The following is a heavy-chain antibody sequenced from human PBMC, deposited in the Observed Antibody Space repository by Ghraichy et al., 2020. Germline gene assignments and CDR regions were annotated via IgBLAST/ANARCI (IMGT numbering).Heavy chain of an antibody. D-gene: IGHD3-16*01. CDR2: ISSSSTI. Sequence: GGSLRLSCAASGFTFSSYSMNWVRQAPGKGLEWVSYISSSSTIYYTDSVKGRLTISRDNAKNSLYLQMNSLRAEDTAVYYCARLALGDAFDIWGQGTMVTVSS. J-gene: IGHJ3*02. CDR1: GFTFSSYS. V-gene: IGHV3-48*04. CDR3: ARLALGDAFDI.